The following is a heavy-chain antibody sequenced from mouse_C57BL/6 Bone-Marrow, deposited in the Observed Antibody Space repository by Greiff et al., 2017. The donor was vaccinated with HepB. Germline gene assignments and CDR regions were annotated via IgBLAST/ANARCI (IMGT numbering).Heavy chain of an antibody. D-gene: IGHD1-1*01. CDR1: GYTFTDYY. J-gene: IGHJ2*01. CDR3: ARDGSSYVDY. V-gene: IGHV1-26*01. CDR2: INPNNGGT. Sequence: EVQLQQSGPELVKPGASVKISCKASGYTFTDYYMNWVKQSHGKSLEWIGDINPNNGGTSYNQKFKGKATLTVDKSSSTAYMELRSLTSEDSAVYYCARDGSSYVDYWGQGTTLTVSS.